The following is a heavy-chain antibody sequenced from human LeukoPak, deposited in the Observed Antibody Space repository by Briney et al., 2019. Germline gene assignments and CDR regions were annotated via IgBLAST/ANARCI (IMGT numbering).Heavy chain of an antibody. CDR1: GYTFTSYG. J-gene: IGHJ3*02. D-gene: IGHD2/OR15-2a*01. V-gene: IGHV1-18*01. Sequence: ASVKVSCKASGYTFTSYGISWVRQAPGQGLEWMGWISAYNGNTNYAQELQGRVTMTTDTSTSTAYMELRSLRSDDTAVYYCARDLNEIGNGAFDIWGQGTMVTVSS. CDR3: ARDLNEIGNGAFDI. CDR2: ISAYNGNT.